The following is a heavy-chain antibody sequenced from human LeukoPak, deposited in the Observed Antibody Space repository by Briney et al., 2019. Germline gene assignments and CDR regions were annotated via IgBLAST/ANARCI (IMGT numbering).Heavy chain of an antibody. CDR1: GFTVSSNY. CDR2: IYTSGST. V-gene: IGHV3-53*01. J-gene: IGHJ4*02. Sequence: GGSLRLSCAASGFTVSSNYMSWVRQAPGKGLEWVSVIYTSGSTSYADSVKGRFTVFRDNSKNTLYLQMNSLRAEDTAVYYCAIQVRGYSYGYVHYWGQGTLVTVSS. D-gene: IGHD5-18*01. CDR3: AIQVRGYSYGYVHY.